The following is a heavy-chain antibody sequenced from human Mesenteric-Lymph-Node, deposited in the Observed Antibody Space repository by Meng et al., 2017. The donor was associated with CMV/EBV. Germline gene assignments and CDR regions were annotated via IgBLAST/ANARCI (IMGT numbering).Heavy chain of an antibody. CDR1: GYTFSGYY. D-gene: IGHD2-2*02. Sequence: ASVKVSCKTSGYTFSGYYIHWVRQAPGQGLEWMGWINPHSGDTNNAQKFQGRVTMTRDTSISTAYMELSSLRPDDTAVYYCTRTYCSSSSCYTANYYYYYGMDVWGQGTTVTVSS. CDR3: TRTYCSSSSCYTANYYYYYGMDV. CDR2: INPHSGDT. J-gene: IGHJ6*02. V-gene: IGHV1-2*02.